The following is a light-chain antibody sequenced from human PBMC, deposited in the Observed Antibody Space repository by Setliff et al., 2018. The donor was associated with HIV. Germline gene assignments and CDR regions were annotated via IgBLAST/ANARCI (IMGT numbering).Light chain of an antibody. CDR2: RNN. Sequence: QSVLTQPPSASGTPGQRVTISCSGSSSNIGRNYVYWYQQLPGTTPKLLIYRNNQRPSGVPDRFSGSKSGTSASLAISGLRSEDEADYYCAAWDNSLSGSYVFGTGTRSPS. CDR1: SSNIGRNY. J-gene: IGLJ1*01. CDR3: AAWDNSLSGSYV. V-gene: IGLV1-47*01.